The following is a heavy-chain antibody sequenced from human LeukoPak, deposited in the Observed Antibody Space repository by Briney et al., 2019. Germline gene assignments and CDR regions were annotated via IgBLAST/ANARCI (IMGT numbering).Heavy chain of an antibody. J-gene: IGHJ4*02. CDR2: IHYSGST. D-gene: IGHD3-16*01. CDR1: GGSISIYY. CDR3: ARHGYPPGGGYFDY. Sequence: PSETLSLTCTVSGGSISIYYWSWIRQPPGKGLEWIGYIHYSGSTNYNPSLKSRVPIPVHKSNSQFSLKLTSVTAADAAVYYCARHGYPPGGGYFDYWGQGTLVTVSS. V-gene: IGHV4-59*08.